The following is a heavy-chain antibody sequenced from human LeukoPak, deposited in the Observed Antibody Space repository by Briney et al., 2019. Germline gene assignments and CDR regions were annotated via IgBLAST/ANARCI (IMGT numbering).Heavy chain of an antibody. V-gene: IGHV4-30-2*01. D-gene: IGHD4-11*01. CDR3: ARVGDSNYEPFDY. Sequence: SQTLSLTCTVSGGSISSGGYYWSWIRQPPGKGLEWIGYIYHSGSTYYNPSLKSRVTISVDRSKNQFSLKLSSVTAADTAVYYCARVGDSNYEPFDYWDQGTLVTVSS. CDR1: GGSISSGGYY. J-gene: IGHJ4*02. CDR2: IYHSGST.